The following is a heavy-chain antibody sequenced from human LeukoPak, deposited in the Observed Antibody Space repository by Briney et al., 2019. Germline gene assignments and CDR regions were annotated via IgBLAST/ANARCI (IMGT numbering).Heavy chain of an antibody. CDR2: IYTSGSTSGST. CDR1: GGSISSNNYY. D-gene: IGHD3-10*01. Sequence: SETLSLTCTVSGGSISSNNYYWNWIRQPAGKGLEWIGRIYTSGSTSGSTNYNPSLKSRVTVSVDTSKNQFSLKLSSVTAADTAVYYCARAGGYYASGSYLGYWGQGTLVTVSS. CDR3: ARAGGYYASGSYLGY. V-gene: IGHV4-61*02. J-gene: IGHJ4*02.